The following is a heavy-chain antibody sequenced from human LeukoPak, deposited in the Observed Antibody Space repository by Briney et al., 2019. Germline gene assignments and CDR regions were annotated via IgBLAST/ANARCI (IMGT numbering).Heavy chain of an antibody. Sequence: SQTLSPTCAISGDSVSSDITAWTWIRQSPSRGLEWLGRTYYRSKWYTDYAVSVQSRITINPDTSKNQFSLQLNSVTPEDTAVYYCARGWGFDYWGQGTLVTVSS. CDR2: TYYRSKWYT. CDR3: ARGWGFDY. V-gene: IGHV6-1*01. D-gene: IGHD7-27*01. J-gene: IGHJ4*02. CDR1: GDSVSSDITA.